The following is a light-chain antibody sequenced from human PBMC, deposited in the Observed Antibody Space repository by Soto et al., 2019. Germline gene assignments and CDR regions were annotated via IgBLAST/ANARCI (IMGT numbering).Light chain of an antibody. CDR2: GAS. CDR3: QQYGNSPPT. CDR1: QSLSSTY. V-gene: IGKV3-20*01. Sequence: EIVLTQSPGTLSSSPGERATLSCRASQSLSSTYLAWYQQKPGQAPRLLIYGASSRATGIPDRFIGSGSATDFTLTISRLEPEDFAVYHCQQYGNSPPTFGGGTKVEI. J-gene: IGKJ4*01.